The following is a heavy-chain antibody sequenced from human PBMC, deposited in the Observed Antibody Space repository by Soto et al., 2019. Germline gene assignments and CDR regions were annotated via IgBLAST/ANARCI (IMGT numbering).Heavy chain of an antibody. CDR1: GYTFKNYG. J-gene: IGHJ4*02. Sequence: QVQLVQSGPEVKNPGASVKVSCKASGYTFKNYGIKWVRQAPGQGLEWVGWITTYNGNRYSAEKFQGRVTMTTDTSTSATYMELKSLTSDDTGVYYCAREAQPKGVAADGASDYWGQGTLVTVSS. CDR2: ITTYNGNR. CDR3: AREAQPKGVAADGASDY. D-gene: IGHD6-19*01. V-gene: IGHV1-18*01.